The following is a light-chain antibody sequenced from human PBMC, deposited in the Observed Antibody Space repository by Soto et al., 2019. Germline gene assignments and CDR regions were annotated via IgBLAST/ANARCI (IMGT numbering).Light chain of an antibody. Sequence: QSVLTQPPSVTGAAGHRVTITCTGSSSNIGAGYDVHWYQQLPGTAPKLLIYGNSNRPSGVPDRFSGSKSGTSASLAITGLQAEYEADYYCQSYDSSLGGPCVFGTGTKVXV. CDR3: QSYDSSLGGPCV. J-gene: IGLJ1*01. V-gene: IGLV1-40*01. CDR2: GNS. CDR1: SSNIGAGYD.